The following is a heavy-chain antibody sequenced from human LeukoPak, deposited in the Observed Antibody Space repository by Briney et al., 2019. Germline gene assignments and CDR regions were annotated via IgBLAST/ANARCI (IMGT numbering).Heavy chain of an antibody. V-gene: IGHV3-21*01. J-gene: IGHJ4*02. CDR3: ARDDSSGYSYFDY. CDR1: GFTFSSYS. Sequence: GGSLRLSCAASGFTFSSYSMNWVRQAPGKGLEWVSSISSSSSYIYYADSVKDRFTISRDNAKNSLYLQMNSLRAEDTAVYYCARDDSSGYSYFDYWGQGTLVTVSS. D-gene: IGHD3-22*01. CDR2: ISSSSSYI.